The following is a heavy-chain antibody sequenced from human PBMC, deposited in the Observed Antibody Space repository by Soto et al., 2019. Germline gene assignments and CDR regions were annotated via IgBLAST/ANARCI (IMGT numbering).Heavy chain of an antibody. CDR1: GFTFNNAW. CDR2: VKSETDGGTT. Sequence: PGGSLRLSCAASGFTFNNAWMNWVRQAPGKGLEWVGRVKSETDGGTTDYAAPVKGRFTISRDDSKNTLYLQMNSLKTEDTAVYYCRLERQFYYYGMDVWGQGTTVTVSS. V-gene: IGHV3-15*07. J-gene: IGHJ6*02. CDR3: RLERQFYYYGMDV. D-gene: IGHD1-1*01.